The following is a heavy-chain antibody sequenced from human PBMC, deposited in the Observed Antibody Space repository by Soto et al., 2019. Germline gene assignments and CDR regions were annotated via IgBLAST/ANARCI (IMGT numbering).Heavy chain of an antibody. J-gene: IGHJ6*02. Sequence: GGSLRLSCAASGFTFSNAWMNWVRQAPGKGLEWVGRIKSKTDGGTTDYAAPVKGRFTISRDDSKNTLYLQMNSLKTEDTAVYYCTTDVGRYCSSTSCYGDYYYGMDVWGQGTTVTVSS. V-gene: IGHV3-15*07. CDR3: TTDVGRYCSSTSCYGDYYYGMDV. D-gene: IGHD2-2*01. CDR2: IKSKTDGGTT. CDR1: GFTFSNAW.